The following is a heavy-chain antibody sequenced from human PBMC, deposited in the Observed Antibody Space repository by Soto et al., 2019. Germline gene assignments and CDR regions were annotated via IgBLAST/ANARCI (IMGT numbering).Heavy chain of an antibody. CDR3: ARVGCSASCFSDWFDP. D-gene: IGHD2-2*01. V-gene: IGHV3-11*01. J-gene: IGHJ5*02. Sequence: QVHLVESGGGLVKPGGSLRLSCAASGFTFSDYYMHWIRQAPGKGLEWVSYISGSGDTIHYADSVQSRFTISRDNAKSSLYLQMSSLRAEDTAVYYCARVGCSASCFSDWFDPWGQGTLVTVSS. CDR2: ISGSGDTI. CDR1: GFTFSDYY.